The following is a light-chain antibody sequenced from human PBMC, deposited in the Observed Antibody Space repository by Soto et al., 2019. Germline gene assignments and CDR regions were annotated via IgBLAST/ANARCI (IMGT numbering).Light chain of an antibody. CDR1: QSVSSSY. J-gene: IGKJ5*01. Sequence: EIVLTQSPGTLSLSPGERATLSCRASQSVSSSYLAWYQQKPGQAHRLLIYGASSRATGIPDRLSGSGSGTDFTLTISRLEPEDFAVYYCQQYGSSSITGGQGTSLEIX. V-gene: IGKV3-20*01. CDR3: QQYGSSSIT. CDR2: GAS.